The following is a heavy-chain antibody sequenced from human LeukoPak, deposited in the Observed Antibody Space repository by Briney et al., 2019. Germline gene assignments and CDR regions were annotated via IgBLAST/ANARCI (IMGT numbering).Heavy chain of an antibody. D-gene: IGHD1-26*01. CDR3: ARVGTWELQRVFDN. Sequence: GGPLRLSCAASGFTFTDYWMTWVRQVPGKGLEWVANINRAGIESYYVDSVKGRFTISRDNAEKSLYLQMDSLRVDDTAVYYCARVGTWELQRVFDNWGQGTLVTVSS. J-gene: IGHJ4*02. CDR2: INRAGIES. V-gene: IGHV3-7*01. CDR1: GFTFTDYW.